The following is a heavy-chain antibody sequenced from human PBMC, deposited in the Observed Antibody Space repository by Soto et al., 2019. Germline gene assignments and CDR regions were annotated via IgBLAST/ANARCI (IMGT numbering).Heavy chain of an antibody. CDR1: GFTFSNAW. CDR3: TTQEYQLLKFWFDP. CDR2: IKSKTDGGTT. J-gene: IGHJ5*02. V-gene: IGHV3-15*01. Sequence: GGSLRLSCAASGFTFSNAWMSWVRQAPGKGLEWVGRIKSKTDGGTTDYAAPVKGRFTISRDDSKNTLYLQMNSLKTEDTAVYYCTTQEYQLLKFWFDPWGQGTLVTVSS. D-gene: IGHD2-2*01.